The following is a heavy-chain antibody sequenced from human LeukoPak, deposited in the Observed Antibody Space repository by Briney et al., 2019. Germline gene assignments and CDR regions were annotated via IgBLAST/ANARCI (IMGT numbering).Heavy chain of an antibody. D-gene: IGHD2-15*01. CDR1: GGTFSSYA. J-gene: IGHJ6*03. V-gene: IGHV1-69*05. CDR2: IIPIFGTA. CDR3: ASAALGYCSGGSCYSHYYYYMDV. Sequence: GASVKVSCKASGGTFSSYAISWVRQAPGQGPEWMGRIIPIFGTANYAQKFQGRVTITTDESTSTAYMELSSLRSEDTAVYYCASAALGYCSGGSCYSHYYYYMDVWGKGTTVTVSS.